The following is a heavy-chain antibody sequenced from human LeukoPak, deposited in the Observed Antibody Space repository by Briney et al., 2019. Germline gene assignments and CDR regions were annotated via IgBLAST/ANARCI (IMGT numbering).Heavy chain of an antibody. CDR2: IIPIFGTA. CDR1: GGTFSSYA. D-gene: IGHD2-21*02. CDR3: AREAHYCGGDCYSEYFQH. V-gene: IGHV1-69*06. J-gene: IGHJ1*01. Sequence: GASVKVSCKASGGTFSSYAISWVRQAPGQGLEWMGGIIPIFGTANYAQKFQGRVTITADKSTSTAYMELSSLRSEDTAVYYCAREAHYCGGDCYSEYFQHWGQGTLVTVSS.